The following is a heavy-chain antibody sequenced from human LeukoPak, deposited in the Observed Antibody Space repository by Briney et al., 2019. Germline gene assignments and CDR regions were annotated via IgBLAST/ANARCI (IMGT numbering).Heavy chain of an antibody. CDR1: GFTFSGYA. J-gene: IGHJ1*01. Sequence: PGGSLRLSCAASGFTFSGYAMHWVRQAPGKGLEWVAVISYDGSNKYYADSVKGRFTISRDNSKNTLYLQMNSLRAEDTAVYSCARDPSPVVTATNIGYFQHWGQGTLVTVSS. V-gene: IGHV3-30-3*01. CDR3: ARDPSPVVTATNIGYFQH. CDR2: ISYDGSNK. D-gene: IGHD2-21*02.